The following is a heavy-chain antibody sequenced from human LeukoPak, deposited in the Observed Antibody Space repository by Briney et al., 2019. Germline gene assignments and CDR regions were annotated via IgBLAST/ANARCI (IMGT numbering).Heavy chain of an antibody. D-gene: IGHD6-19*01. CDR2: MNPNSGNT. J-gene: IGHJ4*02. V-gene: IGHV1-8*03. CDR3: ARGGISLKSYYSSGWYGY. Sequence: ASVKVSCKVSGYTLTELSMHWVRQAPGKGLEWRGGMNPNSGNTGYAQKFQGRVTITRNTSISTAYMELSSLRSEDTAVYYCARGGISLKSYYSSGWYGYWGQGTLVTVSS. CDR1: GYTLTELS.